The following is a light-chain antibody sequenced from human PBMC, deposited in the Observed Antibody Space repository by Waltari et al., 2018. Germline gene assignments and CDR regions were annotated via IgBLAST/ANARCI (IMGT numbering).Light chain of an antibody. J-gene: IGLJ3*02. Sequence: QSVLTQPPSASGATGPRVTITSSIGSSHTGSNTVNWYQQFPGTAPKLLMFNDDQRASGVPGRFSGSRSVTSASLAISGLQSEDEATYYCAAWDDTLKGLFGGGTTLTVL. CDR1: SSHTGSNT. V-gene: IGLV1-44*01. CDR3: AAWDDTLKGL. CDR2: NDD.